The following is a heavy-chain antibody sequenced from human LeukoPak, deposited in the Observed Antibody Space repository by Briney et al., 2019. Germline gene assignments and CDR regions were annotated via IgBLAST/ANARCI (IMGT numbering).Heavy chain of an antibody. Sequence: GGSLRLSCAASGFTFSSYGMHWVRQAPGKGLEWVAVIWYDGSNKYYADSVKGRFTISRDNSKNTLYLQMNSLRAEDTAVYYCARSPRGSGSYGYYFDCWGQGTLVTVSS. CDR3: ARSPRGSGSYGYYFDC. V-gene: IGHV3-33*01. CDR2: IWYDGSNK. CDR1: GFTFSSYG. D-gene: IGHD1-26*01. J-gene: IGHJ4*02.